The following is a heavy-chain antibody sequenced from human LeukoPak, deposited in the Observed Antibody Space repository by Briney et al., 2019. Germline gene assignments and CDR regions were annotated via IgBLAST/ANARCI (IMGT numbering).Heavy chain of an antibody. CDR3: ARDRGGYDY. V-gene: IGHV1-46*01. CDR1: GYTFTSYY. CDR2: INPSGGST. Sequence: ASVKVSCKASGYTFTSYYMHWVRQAPGQGLEWMGIINPSGGSTSYAQKFQGRVTMTRDTSISTAYMELSRLRSDDTAVYYCARDRGGYDYWGQGTLVTVSS. J-gene: IGHJ4*02. D-gene: IGHD5-12*01.